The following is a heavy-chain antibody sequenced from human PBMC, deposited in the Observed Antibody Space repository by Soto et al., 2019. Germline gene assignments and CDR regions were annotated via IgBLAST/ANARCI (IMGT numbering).Heavy chain of an antibody. CDR3: AKDRRAGGNYGFYSDF. V-gene: IGHV3-23*01. CDR2: SSATGAGT. D-gene: IGHD1-7*01. Sequence: EVQLLDSGGGLVQPGGSLRLSCAASGFTFSSYGMNWVRQAPGKGLEWVSFSSATGAGTYYADSVKGRFTISRDNSKNPLYLQMTSLRADDTAVYYCAKDRRAGGNYGFYSDFWGQGPLVIVSS. CDR1: GFTFSSYG. J-gene: IGHJ4*02.